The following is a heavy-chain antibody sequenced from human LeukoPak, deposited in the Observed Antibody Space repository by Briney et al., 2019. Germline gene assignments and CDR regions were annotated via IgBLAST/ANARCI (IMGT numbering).Heavy chain of an antibody. V-gene: IGHV3-48*01. J-gene: IGHJ6*02. Sequence: GGSLRLSCAASGFTFSSYSMNWVRQAPGKGLEWVSYISSSSSTIYYADSVKGRFTISRDNSKNTLYLQMNSLRAEDTAVYYCAKIPIVVVPAAMEIYYYYGMDVWGQGTTVTVSS. D-gene: IGHD2-2*01. CDR3: AKIPIVVVPAAMEIYYYYGMDV. CDR2: ISSSSSTI. CDR1: GFTFSSYS.